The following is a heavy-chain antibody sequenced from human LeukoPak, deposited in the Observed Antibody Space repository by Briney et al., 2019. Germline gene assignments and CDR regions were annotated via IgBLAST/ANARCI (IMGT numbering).Heavy chain of an antibody. CDR3: ARVWGDDTPSWFDP. CDR2: ISAYNGNT. V-gene: IGHV1-18*01. Sequence: ASVKVSCKASGYTFTIYGINWVRQAPGQGLEWMGWISAYNGNTNYAQKLQGRVTMTTDTSTSTAYMELRSLTSDDTAAYYCARVWGDDTPSWFDPWGQGTLVTVSS. D-gene: IGHD3-16*01. CDR1: GYTFTIYG. J-gene: IGHJ5*02.